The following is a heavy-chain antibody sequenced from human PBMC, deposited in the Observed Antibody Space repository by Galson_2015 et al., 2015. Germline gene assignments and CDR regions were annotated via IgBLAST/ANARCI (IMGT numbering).Heavy chain of an antibody. D-gene: IGHD3-10*01. CDR2: ISYDGSNK. V-gene: IGHV3-30-3*01. Sequence: SLRLSCAASGFTFSSYAMHWVRQAPGKGLEWVAVISYDGSNKYYADSVKGRFTISRDNSKNTLYLQMNSLRAEDTAVYYCARDRNYYGSGRYDAFDIWGQGTMVTVSS. CDR1: GFTFSSYA. CDR3: ARDRNYYGSGRYDAFDI. J-gene: IGHJ3*02.